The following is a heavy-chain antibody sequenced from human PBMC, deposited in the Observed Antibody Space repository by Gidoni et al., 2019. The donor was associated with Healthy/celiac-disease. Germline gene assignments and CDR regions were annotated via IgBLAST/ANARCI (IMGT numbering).Heavy chain of an antibody. CDR3: ARTEGYDSSGPDDY. V-gene: IGHV4-34*01. CDR2: INHSGST. CDR1: GGSFSGYY. J-gene: IGHJ4*02. D-gene: IGHD3-22*01. Sequence: QVQLQQCGAGLFQPSAPLSLTCAVYGGSFSGYYWSWIRQPPGKGLEWIGEINHSGSTNYKPSLKSRVTISGDTSKNQFSRKLSSGTAADTAVYYWARTEGYDSSGPDDYWGQGTLVTVSS.